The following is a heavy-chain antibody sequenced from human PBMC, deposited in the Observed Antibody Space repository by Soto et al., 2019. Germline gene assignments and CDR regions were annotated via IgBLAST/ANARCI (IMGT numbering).Heavy chain of an antibody. CDR2: IIPIFGTA. V-gene: IGHV1-69*01. Sequence: QVQLVQSGAEVKKPGSSVKVSCKASGGTFSSYAISWVRQAPGQGLEWMEGIIPIFGTANYAQKFQGRVTITADESTSTAYMELSSLRSEDTAVYYCARVGGYSYGPYYYYYGMDVWGQGTTVTVSS. J-gene: IGHJ6*02. D-gene: IGHD5-18*01. CDR1: GGTFSSYA. CDR3: ARVGGYSYGPYYYYYGMDV.